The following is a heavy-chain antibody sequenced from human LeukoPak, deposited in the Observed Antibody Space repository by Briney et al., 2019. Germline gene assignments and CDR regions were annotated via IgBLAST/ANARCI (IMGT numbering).Heavy chain of an antibody. CDR2: ISDSGDNK. J-gene: IGHJ6*03. D-gene: IGHD6-6*01. CDR1: GFSFSTYP. Sequence: PGGSLRLSCAASGFSFSTYPMSWVRQAPGKGLDWVSAISDSGDNKQYADSVKGRFTISRDNSKNTLYLQMNSLRAEDTAVYYCAREGYSSSSIEVVLVYYMDVWGKGTTVTVSS. V-gene: IGHV3-23*01. CDR3: AREGYSSSSIEVVLVYYMDV.